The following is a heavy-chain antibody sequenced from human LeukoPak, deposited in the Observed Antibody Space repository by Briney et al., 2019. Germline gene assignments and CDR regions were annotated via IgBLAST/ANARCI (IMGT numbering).Heavy chain of an antibody. J-gene: IGHJ4*02. Sequence: ASVKVSCKASGYTFTSYGISWVRQAPGQGLEWMGWISAYNGNTNYAQKLQGRVTMTTDTSTSTAYMELRSLRSDDMAVYYCARGGERFGVVYVIENWGQGTLVTVSS. CDR1: GYTFTSYG. V-gene: IGHV1-18*03. CDR3: ARGGERFGVVYVIEN. CDR2: ISAYNGNT. D-gene: IGHD3-3*01.